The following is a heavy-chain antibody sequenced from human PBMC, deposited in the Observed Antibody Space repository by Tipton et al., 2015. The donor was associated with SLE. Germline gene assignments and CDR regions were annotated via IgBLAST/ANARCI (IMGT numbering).Heavy chain of an antibody. Sequence: TLSLTCAVYGGSISSSSSYYWAWIRQPPGKGVEWIGEINHRGSTNYNPSLKSRVTISVDTSKNQFSLKLSSVTAADTAVYYCASLVGATLGNYFDYWGQGTLVIVSS. D-gene: IGHD1-26*01. CDR2: INHRGST. J-gene: IGHJ4*02. V-gene: IGHV4-39*01. CDR3: ASLVGATLGNYFDY. CDR1: GGSISSSSSYY.